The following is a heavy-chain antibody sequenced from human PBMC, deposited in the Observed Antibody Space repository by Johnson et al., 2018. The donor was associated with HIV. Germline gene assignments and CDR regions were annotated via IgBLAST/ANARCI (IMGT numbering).Heavy chain of an antibody. D-gene: IGHD2-8*02. CDR2: IWYDGSNK. CDR1: GFTFSSYA. J-gene: IGHJ3*01. Sequence: QVQLVESGGGVVQPGRSLRLSCAASGFTFSSYAMHWVRQAPGKGLEWVAVIWYDGSNKYYADSVKGRFTISRDNSRNTLYLQMNSLTAEDTAVYHCAKESGWKCTGDCHRNGGDTFHFWGQGTMVRVSS. V-gene: IGHV3-33*06. CDR3: AKESGWKCTGDCHRNGGDTFHF.